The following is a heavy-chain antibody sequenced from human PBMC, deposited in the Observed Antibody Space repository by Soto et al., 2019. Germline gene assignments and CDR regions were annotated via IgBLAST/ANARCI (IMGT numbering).Heavy chain of an antibody. D-gene: IGHD2-21*02. CDR3: AKARVTLPHVDY. CDR2: ISGVGGST. Sequence: PGGSLRLSCAAPGFTFSDYAMSWVRQAPGKGLEWVSAISGVGGSTYYADSVKGRFTISRDNSKNTLYLQMNTLRAEDTAIYYCAKARVTLPHVDYWGQGTLVTVSS. J-gene: IGHJ4*02. V-gene: IGHV3-23*01. CDR1: GFTFSDYA.